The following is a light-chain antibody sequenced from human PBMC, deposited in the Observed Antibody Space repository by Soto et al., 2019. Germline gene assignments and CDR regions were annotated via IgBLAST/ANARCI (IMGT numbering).Light chain of an antibody. Sequence: DIQMTQSPSTPSASVGDRVTITCRASQSINSLLAWFQQKPGKAPEILIYKASSLESGVPSRFSGSGSGTEFTLTISSLQPDDSATYYCLQYYDYRTFGQGTKV. J-gene: IGKJ1*01. CDR1: QSINSL. CDR2: KAS. CDR3: LQYYDYRT. V-gene: IGKV1-5*03.